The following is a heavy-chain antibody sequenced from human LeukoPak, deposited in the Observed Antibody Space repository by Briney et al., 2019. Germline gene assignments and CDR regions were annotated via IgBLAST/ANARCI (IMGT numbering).Heavy chain of an antibody. CDR3: AKDREGLSSGYDLEYFDY. Sequence: GGSLTLSCAASGFTFSSYAMNWVRQAPGKGLEWVSAISGGGGTTYYADSVKGRFTISRDNSKSTLFLQMNSLRAEDTAVYYCAKDREGLSSGYDLEYFDYWGQGTLVTVSS. V-gene: IGHV3-23*01. CDR2: ISGGGGTT. D-gene: IGHD5-12*01. CDR1: GFTFSSYA. J-gene: IGHJ4*02.